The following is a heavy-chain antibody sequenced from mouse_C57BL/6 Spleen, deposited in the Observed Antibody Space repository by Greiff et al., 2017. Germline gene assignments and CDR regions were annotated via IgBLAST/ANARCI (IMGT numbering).Heavy chain of an antibody. CDR1: GYTFTSYW. Sequence: VQLQQPGAELVRPGSSVKLSCKASGYTFTSYWMHWVKQRPIQGLEWIGNIDPSDSDTHYNQKFKDKATLTVYKSSSTAYMRLSSLTSEDSAVYYCARAGAYDEFDYAMDYWGQGTSVTVSS. CDR3: ARAGAYDEFDYAMDY. D-gene: IGHD2-12*01. V-gene: IGHV1-52*01. J-gene: IGHJ4*01. CDR2: IDPSDSDT.